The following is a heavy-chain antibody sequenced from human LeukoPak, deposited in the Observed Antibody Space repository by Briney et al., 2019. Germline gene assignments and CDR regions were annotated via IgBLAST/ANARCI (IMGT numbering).Heavy chain of an antibody. CDR3: TRDINWNYGY. D-gene: IGHD1-7*01. V-gene: IGHV1-69*01. CDR1: GGTFSSYA. J-gene: IGHJ4*02. Sequence: GASVKVSCKASGGTFSSYAISWVRQAPGQGLEWMGGIIPIFGTANYAQKFQGRVTITADESTSTAYMELSSLRSEDTAVYYCTRDINWNYGYWGQGTLVTVSS. CDR2: IIPIFGTA.